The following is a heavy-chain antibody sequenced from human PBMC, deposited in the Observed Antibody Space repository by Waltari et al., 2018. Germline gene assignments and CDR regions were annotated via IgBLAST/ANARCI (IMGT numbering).Heavy chain of an antibody. CDR3: AKNWLGANYYSGIDV. J-gene: IGHJ6*02. CDR2: ITYDGRNE. CDR1: RLSFNSSG. V-gene: IGHV3-30*18. Sequence: QVQLVVSGGGVVRPGGSLRLSCTGPRLSFNSSGFHWVSQAPGKGPEWGSRITYDGRNEKCADSVRGRVIISSDRSKDTVYLQMSSLRPEDTAVYFCAKNWLGANYYSGIDVWGQGTAVTVSS. D-gene: IGHD3-9*01.